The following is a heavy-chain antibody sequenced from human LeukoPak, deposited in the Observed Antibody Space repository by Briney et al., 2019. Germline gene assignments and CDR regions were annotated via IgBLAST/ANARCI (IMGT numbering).Heavy chain of an antibody. D-gene: IGHD4-17*01. CDR1: GYTFTNFG. CDR3: ARDRDYGDYNTQDLFVY. CDR2: ISAYNGNT. J-gene: IGHJ4*02. V-gene: IGHV1-18*01. Sequence: GASVKVSRKDSGYTFTNFGISWVRQAPGQGLEWMGWISAYNGNTNYAQRLQGRVTMTTDTSTSTAYMELRSLRSDDTAVYYCARDRDYGDYNTQDLFVYWGQGTLVTVSS.